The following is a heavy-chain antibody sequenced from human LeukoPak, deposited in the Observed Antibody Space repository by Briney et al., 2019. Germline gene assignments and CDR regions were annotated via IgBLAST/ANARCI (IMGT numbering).Heavy chain of an antibody. CDR2: IGTAGDT. D-gene: IGHD6-13*01. CDR1: GFTFSNYD. Sequence: PGGSLRLSCVASGFTFSNYDMHWVRQAAGKGLEWVSGIGTAGDTYYPASVKGRFTISRENAKNSLYLQMNSLSAGDTAVYYCASSPAYSSSWYAIDNWGQGTLVTVSS. V-gene: IGHV3-13*01. CDR3: ASSPAYSSSWYAIDN. J-gene: IGHJ4*02.